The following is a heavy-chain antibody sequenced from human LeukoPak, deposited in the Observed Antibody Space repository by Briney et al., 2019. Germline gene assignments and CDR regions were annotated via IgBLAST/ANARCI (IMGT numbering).Heavy chain of an antibody. CDR2: ITSAGAST. Sequence: GGSLRLSCAASGFTLTNYAMSWVRQAPGKGLEWVSGITSAGASTYYTDSVKGRLTISRNNSKNTLYLQMNSLRAEDTAVYYCAKDSGANKGYFDYWGQGTLVTVSS. J-gene: IGHJ4*02. CDR1: GFTLTNYA. V-gene: IGHV3-23*01. CDR3: AKDSGANKGYFDY. D-gene: IGHD1-26*01.